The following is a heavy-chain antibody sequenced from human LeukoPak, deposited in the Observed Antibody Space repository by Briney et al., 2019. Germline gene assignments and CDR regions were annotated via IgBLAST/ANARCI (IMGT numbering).Heavy chain of an antibody. CDR1: GYSISSGYY. J-gene: IGHJ3*02. V-gene: IGHV4-38-2*01. CDR2: IYHSGST. D-gene: IGHD2-2*01. CDR3: ASQYCSSTSCYADDAYDI. Sequence: SETLSLTCAVSGYSISSGYYWGWIRQPPGKGLEWIGSIYHSGSTYYNPSLKSRVTISVDTSKNQFSLKLSSVTAADTAVYYCASQYCSSTSCYADDAYDIWGRGTMVTVSS.